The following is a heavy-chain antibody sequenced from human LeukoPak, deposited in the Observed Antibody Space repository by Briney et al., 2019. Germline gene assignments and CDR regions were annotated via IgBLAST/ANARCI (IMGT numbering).Heavy chain of an antibody. CDR1: GFTFSSYE. V-gene: IGHV3-48*03. Sequence: GGSLRLSCAASGFTFSSYEMNWVRQAPGKGLEWVSCISSSGSTIYYADSVKGRFTISRDNAKNSLYLQMNSLRAEDTAVYYCARDQGGLLPTYWGQGTLVTVSS. CDR3: ARDQGGLLPTY. CDR2: ISSSGSTI. J-gene: IGHJ4*02. D-gene: IGHD3-22*01.